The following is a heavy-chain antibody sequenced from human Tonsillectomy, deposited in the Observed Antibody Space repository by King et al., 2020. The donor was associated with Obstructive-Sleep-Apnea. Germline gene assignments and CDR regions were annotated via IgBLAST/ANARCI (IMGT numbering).Heavy chain of an antibody. V-gene: IGHV3-30*03. CDR1: VFTFSIYD. CDR3: ARDTQPFAWFFYYGMDV. J-gene: IGHJ6*02. Sequence: MQLVQSGGGVAQPGTALRLSCAASVFTFSIYDMDWVRQAPGKGLEWVAVISHDGSNKNYADSVKGRFTVSRDNSENTFYLHINSLRPEDTAVYYCARDTQPFAWFFYYGMDVWGQGTPVTVSS. D-gene: IGHD3-9*01. CDR2: ISHDGSNK.